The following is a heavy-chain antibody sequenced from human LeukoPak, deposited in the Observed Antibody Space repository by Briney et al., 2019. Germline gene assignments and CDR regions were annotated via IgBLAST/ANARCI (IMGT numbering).Heavy chain of an antibody. CDR2: IYTSGST. CDR3: ARGSSPHYYYDSSGYYSDLPFDY. V-gene: IGHV4-4*07. D-gene: IGHD3-22*01. CDR1: GGSISSYY. Sequence: SETLSLTCTVSGGSISSYYWSWIRQPAGKGLEWIGRIYTSGSTNYNPSLQSRVTMSVDTSKNQFSLKLSSVTAADTAVYYCARGSSPHYYYDSSGYYSDLPFDYWGQGTLVTVSS. J-gene: IGHJ4*02.